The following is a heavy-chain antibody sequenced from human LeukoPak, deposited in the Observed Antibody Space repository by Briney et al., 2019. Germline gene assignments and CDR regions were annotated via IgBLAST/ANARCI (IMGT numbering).Heavy chain of an antibody. D-gene: IGHD6-19*01. CDR1: GGSFSGYY. Sequence: SETLSLTCAVYGGSFSGYYWSWIRQPPGKGLEWIGEINHSGSTNYNPSLKSRVTTSVDTSKNQFSLKLSSVTAADTAVCYCARRAVFYYYYYYGMDVWGQGTTVTVSS. V-gene: IGHV4-34*01. J-gene: IGHJ6*02. CDR2: INHSGST. CDR3: ARRAVFYYYYYYGMDV.